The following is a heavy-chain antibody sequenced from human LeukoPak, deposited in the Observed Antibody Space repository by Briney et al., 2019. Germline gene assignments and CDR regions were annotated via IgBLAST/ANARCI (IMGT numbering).Heavy chain of an antibody. CDR2: IYYSGST. Sequence: SETLSLTCTVSGGSISSYYWSWIRQPPGKGLEWIGYIYYSGSTNYNPSLKSRVTISVDTSKNQFSLKLSSVTAADTAVYYCASASRYGSGSYYNDYYYGMDVWGQGTTVTVSS. V-gene: IGHV4-59*01. CDR3: ASASRYGSGSYYNDYYYGMDV. D-gene: IGHD3-10*01. J-gene: IGHJ6*02. CDR1: GGSISSYY.